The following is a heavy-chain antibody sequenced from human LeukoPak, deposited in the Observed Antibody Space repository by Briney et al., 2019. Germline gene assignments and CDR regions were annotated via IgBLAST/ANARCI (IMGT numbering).Heavy chain of an antibody. CDR3: ARALLYYYDSSGYYAPDAFDI. CDR1: GYTFTSYY. CDR2: INPSGGST. J-gene: IGHJ3*02. D-gene: IGHD3-22*01. Sequence: ASAKVSYKASGYTFTSYYMHWVRQAPGQGLEWMGIINPSGGSTSYAQKFQGRVTMTRDTSTSTVYMELSSLRSEDTAVYYCARALLYYYDSSGYYAPDAFDIWGQGTMVTVSS. V-gene: IGHV1-46*01.